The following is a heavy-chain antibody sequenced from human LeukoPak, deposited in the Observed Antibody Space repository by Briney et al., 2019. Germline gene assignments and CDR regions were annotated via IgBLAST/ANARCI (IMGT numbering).Heavy chain of an antibody. CDR1: GGSFSGYY. Sequence: SETLSLTCAVYGGSFSGYYWSWIRQPPGKGLEWIGEINHSGSTNYNPSLKSRVTISVDTSKNQFSLNLTSLTAADTAVYYCARDRGNGWPYFFDYWGRGTLVTVSS. V-gene: IGHV4-34*01. CDR3: ARDRGNGWPYFFDY. J-gene: IGHJ4*02. D-gene: IGHD6-19*01. CDR2: INHSGST.